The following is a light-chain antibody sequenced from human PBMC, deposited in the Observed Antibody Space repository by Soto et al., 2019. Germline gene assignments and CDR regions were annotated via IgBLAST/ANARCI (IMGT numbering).Light chain of an antibody. Sequence: LTQPASVSGSPGQSITISCTGTSSDVGSYNLVSWYQQHPGKAPKLMIYEGSKRPSGVSNRFSGSKSGNTASLTISGLQAEDEADYYCCSYAGSSTFLFVFGTGTKVTVL. CDR3: CSYAGSSTFLFV. CDR1: SSDVGSYNL. CDR2: EGS. V-gene: IGLV2-23*03. J-gene: IGLJ1*01.